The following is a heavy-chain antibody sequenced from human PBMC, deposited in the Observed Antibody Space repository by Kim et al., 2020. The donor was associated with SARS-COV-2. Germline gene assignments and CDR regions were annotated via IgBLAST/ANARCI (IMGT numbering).Heavy chain of an antibody. Sequence: ASVKVSCKASGYTFTSYDINWVRQATAQGLEWMGWMNPNSGNTGYAQKFQGRVTMTRNTSISTAYMELSSLRSEDTAVYYCARAMTTVTLWVHGYYYMDVWGKGTTVTVSS. CDR1: GYTFTSYD. J-gene: IGHJ6*03. V-gene: IGHV1-8*01. D-gene: IGHD4-4*01. CDR3: ARAMTTVTLWVHGYYYMDV. CDR2: MNPNSGNT.